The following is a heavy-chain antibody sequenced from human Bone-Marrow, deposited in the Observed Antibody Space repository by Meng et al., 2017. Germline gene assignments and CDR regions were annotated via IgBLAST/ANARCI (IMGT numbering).Heavy chain of an antibody. Sequence: GESLKISCAASGFTFSSYSMNWVRQAPGKGLEWVSYISGSGDTMYHADSVKGRFTISRDNAKNSLYLQMNSLRSEDTAVYYCARDGNLGWSFDYWGQGTLVTVSS. J-gene: IGHJ4*02. CDR2: ISGSGDTM. CDR3: ARDGNLGWSFDY. CDR1: GFTFSSYS. V-gene: IGHV3-48*04. D-gene: IGHD2-15*01.